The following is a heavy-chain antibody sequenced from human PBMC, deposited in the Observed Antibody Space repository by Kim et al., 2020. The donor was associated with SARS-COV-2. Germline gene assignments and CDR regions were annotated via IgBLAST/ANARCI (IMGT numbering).Heavy chain of an antibody. CDR3: ARGRVGCAY. V-gene: IGHV3-7*01. D-gene: IGHD2-15*01. CDR1: GLTFDSHW. Sequence: GGSLRLSCTASGLTFDSHWMSWVRQAPGKGLEWVASIKQDGSEKQYVDSVKGRFTIFRDNAKKSLFMVMNSLRVEDTAMYYCARGRVGCAYWGQGTLVTVSS. CDR2: IKQDGSEK. J-gene: IGHJ4*02.